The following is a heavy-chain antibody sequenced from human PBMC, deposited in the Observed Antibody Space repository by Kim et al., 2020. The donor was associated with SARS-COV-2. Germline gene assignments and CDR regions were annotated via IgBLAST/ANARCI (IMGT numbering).Heavy chain of an antibody. CDR2: IKQDGSEK. CDR3: ARDGGVAGTFYYYYGMDV. V-gene: IGHV3-7*01. D-gene: IGHD6-19*01. Sequence: GGSLRLSCAASGFTFSSYWMSWVRQAPGKGLEWVANIKQDGSEKYYVDSVKGRFTISRDNAKNSLYLQMNSLRAEDTAVYYCARDGGVAGTFYYYYGMDVWGQGTTVTVSS. J-gene: IGHJ6*02. CDR1: GFTFSSYW.